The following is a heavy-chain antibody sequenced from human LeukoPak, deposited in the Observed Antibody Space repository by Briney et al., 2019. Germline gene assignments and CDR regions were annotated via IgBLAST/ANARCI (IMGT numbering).Heavy chain of an antibody. D-gene: IGHD6-6*01. J-gene: IGHJ4*02. Sequence: SSETLSLTCTVSGGSISSYYWSWIRQPAGKGLEWIGRIYTSGRTNYNPSLKSRVTMSVDTSKKQFSLKLSSVTAADTAVYYCARDPQLGPFDYRGQGTLVTVSS. CDR1: GGSISSYY. CDR3: ARDPQLGPFDY. CDR2: IYTSGRT. V-gene: IGHV4-4*07.